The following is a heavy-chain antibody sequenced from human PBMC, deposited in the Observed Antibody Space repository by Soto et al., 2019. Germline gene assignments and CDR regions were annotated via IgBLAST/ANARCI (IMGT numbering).Heavy chain of an antibody. J-gene: IGHJ6*02. V-gene: IGHV1-3*01. D-gene: IGHD6-13*01. CDR1: GYTFTSYA. CDR2: INAGNGNT. Sequence: ASVKVSCKASGYTFTSYAMHWVRQAPGQRLEWMGWINAGNGNTKYSQKFQGRVTITRDTSASTAYMELSSLRSEDTAVYYCARGRYSSSWYSYDDYYGMDVWGQGTTVTVS. CDR3: ARGRYSSSWYSYDDYYGMDV.